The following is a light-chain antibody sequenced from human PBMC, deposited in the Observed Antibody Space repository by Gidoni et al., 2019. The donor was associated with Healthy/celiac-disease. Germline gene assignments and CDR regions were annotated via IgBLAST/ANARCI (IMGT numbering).Light chain of an antibody. CDR1: HSVSSN. V-gene: IGKV3-15*01. CDR3: QQYNNWPPLT. J-gene: IGKJ4*01. Sequence: ATLSLSPGERSTLSCMASHSVSSNLAWYQQQPCQAPRLLIYGSSTRSTGIPARFSGSGSGTEFTLTISSLQSVYFAVYYCQQYNNWPPLTFXGXTKVEIK. CDR2: GSS.